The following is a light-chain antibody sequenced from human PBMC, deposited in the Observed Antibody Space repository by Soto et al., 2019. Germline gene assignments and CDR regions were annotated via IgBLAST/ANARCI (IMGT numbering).Light chain of an antibody. J-gene: IGLJ1*01. CDR2: EGT. CDR3: CSYAGDYMFA. CDR1: NSDLVSYNL. Sequence: QSVLTQPASVSGSPGQSITISCTGTNSDLVSYNLVSWFQQHPGKVPKVMIYEGTKRPSGVSDRFSGSKSDTASLTISGLQAEDGGDYYCCSYAGDYMFAFGTGTKLTVL. V-gene: IGLV2-23*01.